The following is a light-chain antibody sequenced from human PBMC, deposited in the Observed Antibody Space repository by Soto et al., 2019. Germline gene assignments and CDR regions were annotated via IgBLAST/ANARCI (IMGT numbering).Light chain of an antibody. CDR3: HHYET. Sequence: IVMTQSPATLSVSPGERATLSCRASQNIYSNVAWYQQRPGQAPRLLIYRASTRAAGVPDRFSGSGSGTEFTLTISRLEPEDFTVYYCHHYETFGQGTKVDIK. CDR2: RAS. J-gene: IGKJ1*01. V-gene: IGKV3D-15*01. CDR1: QNIYSN.